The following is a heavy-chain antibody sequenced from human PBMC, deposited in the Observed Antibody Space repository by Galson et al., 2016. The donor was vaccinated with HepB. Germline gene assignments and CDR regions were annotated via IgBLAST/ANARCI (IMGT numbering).Heavy chain of an antibody. J-gene: IGHJ4*02. CDR2: ISGTSTYI. CDR1: GFTFNTYS. D-gene: IGHD3-9*01. Sequence: SLRLSCAASGFTFNTYSMNWVRQAPGKGLEWVSSISGTSTYIYYADSVKGRFTISRDNAKKSLYLQMNNVRAEDTAVYYCARDLRGMIRFFDWSTHFDSWGQGTLVTVSS. V-gene: IGHV3-21*01. CDR3: ARDLRGMIRFFDWSTHFDS.